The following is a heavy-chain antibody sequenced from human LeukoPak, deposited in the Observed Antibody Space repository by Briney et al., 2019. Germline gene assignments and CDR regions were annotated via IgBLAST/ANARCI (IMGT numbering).Heavy chain of an antibody. CDR1: GFTFSSYA. J-gene: IGHJ4*02. CDR2: ISGSGGST. Sequence: GGSLRLSCAASGFTFSSYAKSWVRQAPGKGLEWVSAISGSGGSTYYADSVKGRFTISRDNSKNTLYLQMNSLRAEDTAVYYCAKSRYGSGSYCDYWGQGTLVTVSS. CDR3: AKSRYGSGSYCDY. D-gene: IGHD3-10*01. V-gene: IGHV3-23*01.